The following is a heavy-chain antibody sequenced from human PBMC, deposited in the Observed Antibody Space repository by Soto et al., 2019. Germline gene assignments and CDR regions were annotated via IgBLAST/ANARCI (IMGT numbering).Heavy chain of an antibody. J-gene: IGHJ6*02. D-gene: IGHD6-13*01. V-gene: IGHV5-51*01. CDR3: ARTAAAGKYYYGMDV. CDR1: GYSFTSYW. CDR2: IYPGDSDT. Sequence: LKISCKGSGYSFTSYWIGWVRQMPGKGLESMGIIYPGDSDTRYSPSFQGQVTISADKSISTAYLQWSSLKASDTAMYYCARTAAAGKYYYGMDVWGQGTTVTVSS.